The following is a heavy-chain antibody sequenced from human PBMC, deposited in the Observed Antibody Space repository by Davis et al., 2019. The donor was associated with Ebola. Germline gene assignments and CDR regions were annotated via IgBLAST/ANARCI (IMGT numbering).Heavy chain of an antibody. V-gene: IGHV3-33*01. CDR2: IWYDDRNK. CDR3: ARHGYSGHDYRAYFYGIDV. D-gene: IGHD5-12*01. CDR1: GFTFSNYG. Sequence: GESLKISCVASGFTFSNYGMHWVRQTPGKGLEWVAVIWYDDRNKFHADSVKGRFTISRDNFKNTLYMEMNSLRAEDTAVYYCARHGYSGHDYRAYFYGIDVWGQGTTVTVSS. J-gene: IGHJ6*02.